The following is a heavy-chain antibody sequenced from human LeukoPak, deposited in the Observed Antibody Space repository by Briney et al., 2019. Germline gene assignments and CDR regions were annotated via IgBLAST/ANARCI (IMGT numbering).Heavy chain of an antibody. CDR2: ISYDGRNR. CDR1: AFIFSNYA. Sequence: GGSLRLSCAASAFIFSNYAMHWVRQAPGKGLEWVAVISYDGRNRYYADSVKGRFTISRDNSKNTLYVQMNSLRSEDTAMYYCAKELWFVNSYYFDYWGQGTLVTVSS. D-gene: IGHD3-10*01. V-gene: IGHV3-33*06. J-gene: IGHJ4*02. CDR3: AKELWFVNSYYFDY.